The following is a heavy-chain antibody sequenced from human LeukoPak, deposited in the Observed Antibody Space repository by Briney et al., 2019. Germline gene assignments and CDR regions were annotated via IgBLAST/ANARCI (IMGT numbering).Heavy chain of an antibody. V-gene: IGHV4-59*01. CDR1: GGSISSYY. D-gene: IGHD5-18*01. CDR2: IFYSGST. CDR3: ARLAIGTFDI. J-gene: IGHJ3*02. Sequence: SETLSLTCTVSGGSISSYYWSWIRQPPGKGLEWIGYIFYSGSTSYNPSLKSRVTILVDTSKNQFSLKLSSVTAADTAVYYCARLAIGTFDIWGQGTMVTVSS.